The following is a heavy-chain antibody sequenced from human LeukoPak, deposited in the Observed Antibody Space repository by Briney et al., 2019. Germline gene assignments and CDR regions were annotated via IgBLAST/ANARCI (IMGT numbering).Heavy chain of an antibody. CDR3: AGEYDSSAYGFDY. Sequence: ASVKVSCKASGYTFTGYYMYWVRQAPGQGLEWMGRINPNSGGTNFAQKFQGRVTMTRDTSISTAYMELSRLRSDDTAVYYCAGEYDSSAYGFDYWGQGTLVTVSS. D-gene: IGHD3-22*01. V-gene: IGHV1-2*06. J-gene: IGHJ4*02. CDR2: INPNSGGT. CDR1: GYTFTGYY.